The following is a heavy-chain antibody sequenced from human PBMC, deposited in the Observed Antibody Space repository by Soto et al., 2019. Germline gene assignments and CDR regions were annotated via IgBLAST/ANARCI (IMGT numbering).Heavy chain of an antibody. CDR3: ARHTYSYDSSGYYFDY. CDR2: IYYSGST. Sequence: PAETLSLTCTVSGGSISSSSYYWGWIRQPPGKGLEWIGSIYYSGSTYYNPSLKSRVTISVDASKNQFSLKLSSVTAADTAVYYCARHTYSYDSSGYYFDYWGQGTLVTVSS. V-gene: IGHV4-39*01. CDR1: GGSISSSSYY. D-gene: IGHD3-22*01. J-gene: IGHJ4*02.